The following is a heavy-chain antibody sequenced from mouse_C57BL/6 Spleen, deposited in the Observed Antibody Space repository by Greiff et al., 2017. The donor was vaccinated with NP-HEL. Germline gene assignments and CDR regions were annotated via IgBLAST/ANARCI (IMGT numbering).Heavy chain of an antibody. CDR3: ARHYGNYGFYAMDY. J-gene: IGHJ4*01. CDR1: GYSITSGYY. Sequence: QSGPGLVKPSQSLSLTCSVTGYSITSGYYWNWIRQFPGNKLEWMGYISYDGSNNYNPSLKNRISITRDTSKNQFFLKLNSVTTEDTATYYCARHYGNYGFYAMDYWGQGTSVTVSS. V-gene: IGHV3-6*01. CDR2: ISYDGSN. D-gene: IGHD2-1*01.